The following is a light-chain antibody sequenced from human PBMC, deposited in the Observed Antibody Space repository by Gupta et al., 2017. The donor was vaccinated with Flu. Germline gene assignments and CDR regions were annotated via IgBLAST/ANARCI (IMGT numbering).Light chain of an antibody. CDR3: QQYGSSPQT. Sequence: EIVLTQSPGTLSLSPGERATLSCRASQFVSSSYLAWYQQKPGQAPRLLIYDASNRATGIPDRFSGSGSGTDFTLTVSRLEPEDFAVYYCQQYGSSPQTFGQGTKVEIK. J-gene: IGKJ1*01. V-gene: IGKV3-20*01. CDR2: DAS. CDR1: QFVSSSY.